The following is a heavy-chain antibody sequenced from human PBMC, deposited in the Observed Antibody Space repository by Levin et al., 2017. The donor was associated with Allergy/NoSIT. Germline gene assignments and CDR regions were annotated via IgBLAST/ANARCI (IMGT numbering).Heavy chain of an antibody. V-gene: IGHV3-23*01. J-gene: IGHJ6*02. Sequence: HPGESLKISCAASGFTFSSYAMNWVRQAPGKGLDWVSSISASGGSTYYAGSVKGRFTISRDISKNTLYLQMNSLRAEDTALYYCARNVPGMDVWGQGTTVTVSS. CDR1: GFTFSSYA. CDR2: ISASGGST. CDR3: ARNVPGMDV.